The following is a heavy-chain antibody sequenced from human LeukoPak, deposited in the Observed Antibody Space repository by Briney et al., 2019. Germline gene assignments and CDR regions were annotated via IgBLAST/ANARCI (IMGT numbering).Heavy chain of an antibody. CDR1: GFTFSTYS. CDR2: ISGSGGST. Sequence: PGGSLRLSCAGSGFTFSTYSMNWVRQAPGKGLEWVSAISGSGGSTYYADSVKGRFTISRDNSKNTLYLQMNSLRAEDTAVYYCAKDQSSSGSYYPYFDYWGQGTLVTVSS. D-gene: IGHD1-26*01. V-gene: IGHV3-23*01. J-gene: IGHJ4*02. CDR3: AKDQSSSGSYYPYFDY.